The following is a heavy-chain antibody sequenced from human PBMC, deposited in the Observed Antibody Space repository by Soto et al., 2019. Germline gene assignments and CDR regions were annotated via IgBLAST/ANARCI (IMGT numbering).Heavy chain of an antibody. CDR3: AGEDERNNWFDP. J-gene: IGHJ5*02. Sequence: QVQLQESGPGLVKPSGTLSLTCAVSGGSISSSNWWSWVRQPPGKGLEWIGEIYHSGSTNYNPSLKCRVTISVDKAKDQFSVKLSAVAAADTAVYYCAGEDERNNWFDPWGQGTLVTVSS. CDR2: IYHSGST. CDR1: GGSISSSNW. V-gene: IGHV4-4*02.